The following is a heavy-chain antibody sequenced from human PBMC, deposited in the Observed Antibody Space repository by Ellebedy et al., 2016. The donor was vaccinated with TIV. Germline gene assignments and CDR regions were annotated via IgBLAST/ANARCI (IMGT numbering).Heavy chain of an antibody. CDR2: INGDGSKK. J-gene: IGHJ3*02. V-gene: IGHV3-7*01. D-gene: IGHD4-17*01. CDR1: RFTFSAYW. CDR3: ATDGSYGDYLSPAHASVM. Sequence: GESLKISCAASRFTFSAYWMSWVRQAPGKGLEWVANINGDGSKKYYVDSVKGRFTISRDNAKNSLYLQMNSLRAEDTAVYYCATDGSYGDYLSPAHASVMWGQGTLVSVSS.